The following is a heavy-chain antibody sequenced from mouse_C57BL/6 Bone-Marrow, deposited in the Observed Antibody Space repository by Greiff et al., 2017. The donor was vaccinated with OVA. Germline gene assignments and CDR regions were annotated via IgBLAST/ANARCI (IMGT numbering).Heavy chain of an antibody. CDR2: ISDGGSYA. Sequence: EVQLVESGGGLVKPGGSLKLSCAASGFTFSSYGMPWVRQTPGKRLEWVATISDGGSYAYYPDNVKGRFTISRDNAKSNRCLQMSNLKSEDTAMYYGARGRYFDYWGQGTTLTVSS. J-gene: IGHJ2*01. CDR1: GFTFSSYG. CDR3: ARGRYFDY. V-gene: IGHV5-4*01.